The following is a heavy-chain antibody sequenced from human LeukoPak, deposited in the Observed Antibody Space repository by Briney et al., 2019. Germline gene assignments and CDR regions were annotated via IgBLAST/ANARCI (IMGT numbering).Heavy chain of an antibody. D-gene: IGHD3-22*01. J-gene: IGHJ3*02. CDR2: ISYDGSNK. CDR1: GSTFTNYW. CDR3: ARGVTVIVPFHGAFDI. V-gene: IGHV3-33*05. Sequence: GESLKISCQGSGSTFTNYWIGLVRQAPGKGLEWVAVISYDGSNKYYADSVKGRFTVSRDNSRNTLYLQMHSLRAEDTAVYYCARGVTVIVPFHGAFDIWGQGTMVTVSS.